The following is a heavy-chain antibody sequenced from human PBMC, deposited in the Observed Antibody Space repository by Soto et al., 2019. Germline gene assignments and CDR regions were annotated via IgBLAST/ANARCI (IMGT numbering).Heavy chain of an antibody. V-gene: IGHV4-39*01. CDR2: IYYSGST. J-gene: IGHJ4*02. CDR3: ASYGSGSHKFDY. Sequence: PSETLSLTCTVSGGSISSSSYYWGWIRQPPGKGLEWIGSIYYSGSTYYNPSLKSRVTISVDTSKNQFSLKLSSVTAADTAVYYCASYGSGSHKFDYWGQGTLVTVSS. CDR1: GGSISSSSYY. D-gene: IGHD3-10*01.